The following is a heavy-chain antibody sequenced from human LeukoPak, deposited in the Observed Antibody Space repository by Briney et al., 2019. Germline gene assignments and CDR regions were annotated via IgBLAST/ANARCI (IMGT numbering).Heavy chain of an antibody. CDR1: GFTFDDYA. V-gene: IGHV3-9*03. CDR2: ISWNSGSI. J-gene: IGHJ3*02. D-gene: IGHD1-26*01. CDR3: AKAAGASDAFDI. Sequence: GGSLRLSCAASGFTFDDYAMHWVRQAPGKGLEWVSGISWNSGSIGYADSVKGRFTISRDNAKNSLYLQMNSLRAEDMALYYCAKAAGASDAFDIWGQGTMVTVSS.